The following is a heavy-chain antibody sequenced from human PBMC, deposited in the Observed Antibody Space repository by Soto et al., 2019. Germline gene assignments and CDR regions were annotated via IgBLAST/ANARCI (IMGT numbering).Heavy chain of an antibody. J-gene: IGHJ1*01. CDR3: VRCQSVLYMYL. Sequence: APVKVSCKSSGDTFTDLYIHWVRQVPRQGLERLGWINPKNGGIKYAQKFQRRVTMTRDTSVNTSHRDLNRLNCDDSSNYYRVRCQSVLYMYLRGGGTQVTLSP. V-gene: IGHV1-2*02. CDR1: GDTFTDLY. CDR2: INPKNGGI. D-gene: IGHD2-2*02.